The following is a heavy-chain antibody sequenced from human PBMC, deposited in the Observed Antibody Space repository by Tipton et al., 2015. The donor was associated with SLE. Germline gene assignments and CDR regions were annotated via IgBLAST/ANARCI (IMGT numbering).Heavy chain of an antibody. D-gene: IGHD6-19*01. CDR1: GGSISSYY. CDR2: IYHTGTS. CDR3: ARGITVAKPGY. Sequence: TLSLTCTVSGGSISSYYWTWIRQPPGKGLEWIGEIYHTGTSNYNPSLKSQVTISVDTSKNQFSLKLSSVTAADTAVYYCARGITVAKPGYWGQGTLVTVSS. J-gene: IGHJ4*02. V-gene: IGHV4-59*12.